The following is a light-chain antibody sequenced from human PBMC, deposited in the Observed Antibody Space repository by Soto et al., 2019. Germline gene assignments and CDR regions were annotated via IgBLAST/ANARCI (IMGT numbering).Light chain of an antibody. CDR1: QSLLHSNGYNY. V-gene: IGKV2-28*01. J-gene: IGKJ3*01. CDR2: LGS. Sequence: DIVMTQSPLSLPVTPGEPASISCRSSQSLLHSNGYNYLDWYLQKPGQSPQLLIYLGSNRASGLPDRFSGSGSGPDFTLKISTVEADDVGVYYCMQALQTPIFTFGPVTKVHIK. CDR3: MQALQTPIFT.